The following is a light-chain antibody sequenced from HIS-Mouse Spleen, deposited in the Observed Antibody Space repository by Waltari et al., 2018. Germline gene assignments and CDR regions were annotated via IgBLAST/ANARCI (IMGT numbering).Light chain of an antibody. Sequence: QLVLTQSPSASASLGASVKLTCTLSSGHRRYAIAWHQQQPEKGPRYLMKLNSDGSHSKGDGIPDRFSGSSSGAERYLTISSLQSEDEADYYCQTWGTGMVFGGGTKLTVL. CDR1: SGHRRYA. V-gene: IGLV4-69*01. J-gene: IGLJ3*02. CDR2: LNSDGSH. CDR3: QTWGTGMV.